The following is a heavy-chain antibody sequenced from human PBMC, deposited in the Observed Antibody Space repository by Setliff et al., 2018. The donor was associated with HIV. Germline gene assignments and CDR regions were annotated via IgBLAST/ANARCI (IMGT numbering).Heavy chain of an antibody. V-gene: IGHV4-59*05. CDR2: IYYSGST. Sequence: PSETLSLTCTVSGASISSYWWTWMRQPPGKGLEWIGSIYYSGSTYYNPSLKSRVTISVDTSKNQFSLKLSSVTAADTAVYYCARRGDFFYYAMDVWGQGTTVTVSS. CDR3: ARRGDFFYYAMDV. CDR1: GASISSYW. J-gene: IGHJ6*02.